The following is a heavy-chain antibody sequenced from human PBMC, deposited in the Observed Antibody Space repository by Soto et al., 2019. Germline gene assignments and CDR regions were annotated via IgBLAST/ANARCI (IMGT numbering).Heavy chain of an antibody. D-gene: IGHD3-3*01. CDR1: GFTFTSSA. V-gene: IGHV1-58*01. CDR3: AAEGHYDFWSGYSPDAFDI. J-gene: IGHJ3*02. CDR2: IVVGSGNT. Sequence: SVKVSCKASGFTFTSSAVQWVRQARGQRLEWIGWIVVGSGNTNYAQKFQERVTITRDMSTSTAYMELSSLRSEDTAVYYCAAEGHYDFWSGYSPDAFDIWGQGTMVTVSS.